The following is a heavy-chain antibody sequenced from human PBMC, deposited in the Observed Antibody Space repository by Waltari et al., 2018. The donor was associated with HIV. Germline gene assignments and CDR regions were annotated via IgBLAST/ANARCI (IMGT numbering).Heavy chain of an antibody. V-gene: IGHV3-21*06. D-gene: IGHD2-8*01. Sequence: EVQIVQSGGGLVKPGESLRLSCPVSAFMYISYSMNWVRQSPGKRLEWVFSINSRGSFIYYSASVKGRFTVARDNANNSLYLQMNNLRDADTAVYFCTRANGHSDYWGQGVLVTVSS. CDR2: INSRGSFI. CDR3: TRANGHSDY. CDR1: AFMYISYS. J-gene: IGHJ4*02.